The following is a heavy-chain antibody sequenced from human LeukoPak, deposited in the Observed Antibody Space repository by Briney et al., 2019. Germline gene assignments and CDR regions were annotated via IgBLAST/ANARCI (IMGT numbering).Heavy chain of an antibody. J-gene: IGHJ5*02. CDR3: ARLNHLVAGFLNWFDP. V-gene: IGHV4-61*02. CDR1: GGSISSGSYY. Sequence: PSQTLSLTCTVSGGSISSGSYYWSWIRQPAGKGLEWIGRIYTSGSTNYNPSLKSRVTISVDTSKNQFSLKLSSVTAADTAVYYCARLNHLVAGFLNWFDPWGQGTLVTVSS. CDR2: IYTSGST. D-gene: IGHD6-19*01.